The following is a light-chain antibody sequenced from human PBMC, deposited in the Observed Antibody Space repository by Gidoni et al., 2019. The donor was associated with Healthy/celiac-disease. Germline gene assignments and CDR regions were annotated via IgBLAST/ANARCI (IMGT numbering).Light chain of an antibody. J-gene: IGKJ4*01. Sequence: IQMTQSPSSLSASVGDRVTITCRASQSISSYLTWYQQKPGNAPKLLIYAASSLQSGVPSRFSGSGSGTDFTLTISSLQPEDFATYYCQQSYSTPLTFGGGTKVEIK. CDR1: QSISSY. CDR3: QQSYSTPLT. CDR2: AAS. V-gene: IGKV1-39*01.